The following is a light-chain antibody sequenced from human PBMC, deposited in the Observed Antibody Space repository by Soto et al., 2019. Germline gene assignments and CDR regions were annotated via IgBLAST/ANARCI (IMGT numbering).Light chain of an antibody. J-gene: IGKJ1*01. Sequence: EIVLTQSPGTLSFSPGERSTLSCRSSQSVSTYLAWYQQKPGQAPRLLIYGASSRATGVPDRFSGSGSGTDFTLTISRLEPEDFAVYYCQQYGSSPLTFGQGTKVDIK. CDR3: QQYGSSPLT. CDR1: QSVSTY. CDR2: GAS. V-gene: IGKV3-20*01.